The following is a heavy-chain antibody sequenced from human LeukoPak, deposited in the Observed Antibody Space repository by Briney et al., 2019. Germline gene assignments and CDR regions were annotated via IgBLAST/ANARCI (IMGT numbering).Heavy chain of an antibody. J-gene: IGHJ4*02. D-gene: IGHD3-10*01. CDR1: GFTISSYW. Sequence: QPGGSLRLSCAASGFTISSYWMSWVRQAPGKGLEWVANIKQDGSEKYYVDSVKGRFTISSDNAKNSLYLQMNSLRAEDTAVYYCARSIRGSARLDYWGQGTLVTVSS. CDR2: IKQDGSEK. V-gene: IGHV3-7*04. CDR3: ARSIRGSARLDY.